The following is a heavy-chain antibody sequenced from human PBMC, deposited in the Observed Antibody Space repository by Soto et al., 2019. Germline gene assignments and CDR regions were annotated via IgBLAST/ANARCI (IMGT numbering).Heavy chain of an antibody. J-gene: IGHJ4*02. Sequence: GVSLRRSCAASGFTFSNAWMSWVRQAPGKGLEWVGRIKSKTGGGTTDYAAPVKGRFTISRDDSKNTLYLQMHSLETGVAAVYYCNTPLADIDDYWGQGTLVAVA. CDR2: IKSKTGGGTT. D-gene: IGHD2-15*01. CDR1: GFTFSNAW. V-gene: IGHV3-15*01. CDR3: NTPLADIDDY.